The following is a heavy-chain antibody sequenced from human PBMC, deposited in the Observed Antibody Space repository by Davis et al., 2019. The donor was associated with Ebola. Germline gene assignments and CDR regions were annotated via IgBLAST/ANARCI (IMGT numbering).Heavy chain of an antibody. Sequence: GESLKISCAASGFPFSDYYMSWIRQAPGKGLEFISHINTFGSAIDYAASVKGRFTISRDNSKNTLFLQMDGLRAEDTALYYCATGRSATTRLGAYWGQGTQVTVSS. CDR1: GFPFSDYY. D-gene: IGHD4-17*01. V-gene: IGHV3-11*01. J-gene: IGHJ4*02. CDR3: ATGRSATTRLGAY. CDR2: INTFGSAI.